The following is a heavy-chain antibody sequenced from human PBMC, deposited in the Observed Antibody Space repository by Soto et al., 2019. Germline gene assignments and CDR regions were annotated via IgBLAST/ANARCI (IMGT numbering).Heavy chain of an antibody. CDR1: GFTFSSYS. Sequence: GGSLRLSCAASGFTFSSYSMNWVRQAPGKGLEWVSYIHKSGDTIYYADSVKGRFTISRDNVKNSLYLQMSSLRVEDTAVYYCARVLAVTPFYYGMDVWGQGTTVTVSS. D-gene: IGHD4-17*01. CDR2: IHKSGDTI. V-gene: IGHV3-48*01. CDR3: ARVLAVTPFYYGMDV. J-gene: IGHJ6*02.